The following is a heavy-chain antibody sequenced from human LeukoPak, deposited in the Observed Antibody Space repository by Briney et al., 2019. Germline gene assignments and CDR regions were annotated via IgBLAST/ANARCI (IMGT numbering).Heavy chain of an antibody. D-gene: IGHD1-7*01. CDR3: ARIRRYNWNYRVDY. J-gene: IGHJ4*02. V-gene: IGHV2-70*11. CDR2: IDWDDDK. CDR1: GFSLSTSGMC. Sequence: SGPALVKPTQTLTLTCTFSGFSLSTSGMCVSWIRQPPGKALEWLARIDWDDDKYYSTSLKTRLTISKDTSKNQVVLTMTNMDPVDTATYYCARIRRYNWNYRVDYWGQGTLVTVSS.